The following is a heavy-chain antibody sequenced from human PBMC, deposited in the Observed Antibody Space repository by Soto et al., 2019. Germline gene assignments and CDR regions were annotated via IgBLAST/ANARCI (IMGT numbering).Heavy chain of an antibody. Sequence: QVQLVESGGGVVQPGGSRRLSCEASRFSFSDYGMHWVRQAPGKGLEWVALIRDDGSATYYSDSVKGRFAISRDNYKNTLYLQMNRLRAEDTAVYYCATSTLTDAFDIWGQGTMVSVSS. CDR3: ATSTLTDAFDI. CDR1: RFSFSDYG. D-gene: IGHD2-15*01. CDR2: IRDDGSAT. V-gene: IGHV3-30*02. J-gene: IGHJ3*02.